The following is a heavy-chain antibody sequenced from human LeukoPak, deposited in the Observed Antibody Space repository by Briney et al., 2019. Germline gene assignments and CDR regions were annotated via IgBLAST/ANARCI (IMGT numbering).Heavy chain of an antibody. Sequence: SETLSLTCTVSGGSISSYYWSWIRQPPGKGLEWIGYIYYSGSTNYNPSLKSRVTISVDTSKNQFSLKLSSVTAADTAVYYCARHALDCSSTSCYTGDWFDPWGQGTLVTVSS. CDR3: ARHALDCSSTSCYTGDWFDP. V-gene: IGHV4-59*08. J-gene: IGHJ5*02. D-gene: IGHD2-2*02. CDR2: IYYSGST. CDR1: GGSISSYY.